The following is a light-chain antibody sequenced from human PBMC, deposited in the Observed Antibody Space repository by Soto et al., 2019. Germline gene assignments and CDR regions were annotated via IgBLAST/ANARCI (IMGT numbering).Light chain of an antibody. V-gene: IGKV1-5*03. Sequence: DIQMTQSPSTLSASVVDRVTITCRASQTISSWLAWYQQKPGQAPKLLIYKASSLESAVPSRFSGSGSGTEFTLTISGLQPDDFATYYCQQYNSYPLTCGGGTKVDI. CDR2: KAS. CDR1: QTISSW. CDR3: QQYNSYPLT. J-gene: IGKJ4*01.